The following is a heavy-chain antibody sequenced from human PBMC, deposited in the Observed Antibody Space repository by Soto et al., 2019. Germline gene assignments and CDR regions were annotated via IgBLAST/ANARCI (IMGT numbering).Heavy chain of an antibody. V-gene: IGHV2-5*02. CDR2: IYWDDDK. CDR1: GFSLSTTGVG. J-gene: IGHJ4*02. D-gene: IGHD3-10*01. Sequence: QITLKESGPTLVKPTQTLTLTCTISGFSLSTTGVGVGWIRQPPGKALEWLVVIYWDDDKRYSPSLRSRLTIXXDXSXTQVVLTMSNMDPVDTATYYCAHRLSYGSGSDYFDYWGQGTLVTVSS. CDR3: AHRLSYGSGSDYFDY.